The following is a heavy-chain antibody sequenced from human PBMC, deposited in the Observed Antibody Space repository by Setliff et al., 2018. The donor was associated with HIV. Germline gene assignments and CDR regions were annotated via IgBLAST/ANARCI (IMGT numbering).Heavy chain of an antibody. D-gene: IGHD3-22*01. J-gene: IGHJ3*02. V-gene: IGHV1-2*06. CDR1: GYTFTDYF. CDR3: ARDGYYDSSGYSAFDI. CDR2: INPNNSGT. Sequence: GASVKVSCKASGYTFTDYFIHWVRQAPGQGLEWMGRINPNNSGTNYAQKFQGRVTMTRDTSIGTAYMELSRLRPDDTAVYYCARDGYYDSSGYSAFDIWGQGTMVTVSS.